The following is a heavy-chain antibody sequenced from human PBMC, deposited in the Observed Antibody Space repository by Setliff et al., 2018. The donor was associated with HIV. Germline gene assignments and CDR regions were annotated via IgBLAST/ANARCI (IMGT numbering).Heavy chain of an antibody. V-gene: IGHV1-69*13. J-gene: IGHJ3*02. CDR1: GGTFSSYA. Sequence: SVKVSCKASGGTFSSYAISWVRQAPGQGLEWMGGIIPIFGTANYAQKFQGRVTITADESTSTAYMELSSLRSEDTAVYYCARSTYYYDSSGYYNAFDIWGQGTMVTV. D-gene: IGHD3-22*01. CDR3: ARSTYYYDSSGYYNAFDI. CDR2: IIPIFGTA.